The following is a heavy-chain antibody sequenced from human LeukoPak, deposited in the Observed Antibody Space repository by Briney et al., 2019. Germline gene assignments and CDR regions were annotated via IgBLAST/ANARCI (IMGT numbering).Heavy chain of an antibody. V-gene: IGHV1-24*01. CDR2: FDPEDGET. Sequence: EASVKVSCKVSGYTLTELSMHWVRQAPGKGLEWMGGFDPEDGETIYAQKFQGRVTMIEDTSTDTAYMEPSSLRSEDTAVYYCATGGEYSSSWYGFYDYWGQGTLVTVSS. CDR1: GYTLTELS. CDR3: ATGGEYSSSWYGFYDY. D-gene: IGHD6-13*01. J-gene: IGHJ4*02.